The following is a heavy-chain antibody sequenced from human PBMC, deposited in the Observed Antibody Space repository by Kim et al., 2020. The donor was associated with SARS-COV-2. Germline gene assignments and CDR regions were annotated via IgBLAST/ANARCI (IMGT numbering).Heavy chain of an antibody. D-gene: IGHD4-17*01. CDR3: ATYGAGLDY. CDR2: ST. V-gene: IGHV4-31*02. J-gene: IGHJ4*02. Sequence: STYYNPSLKSRVTISADTSKNQYSLKLGSVTAADTAVYYCATYGAGLDYWGQGTLVTVSS.